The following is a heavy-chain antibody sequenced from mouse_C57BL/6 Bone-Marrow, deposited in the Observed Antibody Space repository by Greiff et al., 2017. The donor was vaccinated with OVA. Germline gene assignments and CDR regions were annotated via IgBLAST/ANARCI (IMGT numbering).Heavy chain of an antibody. D-gene: IGHD2-1*01. J-gene: IGHJ3*01. V-gene: IGHV2-2*01. CDR1: GFSLTSYG. Sequence: QVQLQQSGPGLVQPSQSLSITCTVSGFSLTSYGVHWVRQSPGKGLEWLGVIWSGGSTDYNAAFISRLSISKDNSKSQVFFKMNSLQADDTAIYYCARDNYYGNYDWFAYWGQGTLVTVSA. CDR2: IWSGGST. CDR3: ARDNYYGNYDWFAY.